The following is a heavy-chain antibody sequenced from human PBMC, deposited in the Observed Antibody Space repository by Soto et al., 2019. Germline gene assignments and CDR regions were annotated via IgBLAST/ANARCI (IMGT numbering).Heavy chain of an antibody. Sequence: SETLSLTCAVSSGSISSSNWWSWVRQPPGKGLEWIGEIYHSGSTNYNPSLKSRVTISVDKSKDQFSLKLSSVTDADAAVYYCARVGGDRYYYYSMDVWGKGTTVTVSS. D-gene: IGHD4-17*01. J-gene: IGHJ6*03. CDR2: IYHSGST. CDR3: ARVGGDRYYYYSMDV. V-gene: IGHV4-4*02. CDR1: SGSISSSNW.